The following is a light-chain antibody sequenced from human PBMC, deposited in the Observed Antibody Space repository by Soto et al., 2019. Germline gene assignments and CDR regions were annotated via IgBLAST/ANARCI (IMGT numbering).Light chain of an antibody. CDR2: WAS. Sequence: DIVMTQSPDSLAVSLGERATINCKSSQSVLYSSNNKNYLAWYQQKPGQPPQLLIYWASTRESGVPDRFSGSGSGTDFTLTISSLQAKDVAVYYCQQYYSIPRTFGQGTKVEIK. J-gene: IGKJ1*01. CDR1: QSVLYSSNNKNY. V-gene: IGKV4-1*01. CDR3: QQYYSIPRT.